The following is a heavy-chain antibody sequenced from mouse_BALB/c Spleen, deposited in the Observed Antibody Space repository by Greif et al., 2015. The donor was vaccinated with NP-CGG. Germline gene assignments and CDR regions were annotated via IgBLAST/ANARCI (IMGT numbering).Heavy chain of an antibody. V-gene: IGHV2-4-1*01. J-gene: IGHJ4*01. CDR3: ARYGNYAMDY. CDR2: IWSGGST. Sequence: QVQLQQPGPGLVQPSQSLSITCTVSGFSLTSYGVHWVRQSPGKGLEWLGVIWSGGSTDYNAAFISRLSISKDNSKSQVFFKMNSLQADDTAIYYCARYGNYAMDYWGQGTSVTVSS. CDR1: GFSLTSYG. D-gene: IGHD2-1*01.